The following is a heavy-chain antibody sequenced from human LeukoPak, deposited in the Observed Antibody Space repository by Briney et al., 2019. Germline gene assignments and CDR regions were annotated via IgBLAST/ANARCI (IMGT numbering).Heavy chain of an antibody. CDR2: IYYSGST. CDR1: GGSISSYY. Sequence: SETLSLTCTVSGGSISSYYWSWLRQPPGTGLEWIGYIYYSGSTNYNPSLKSRVTISVDTSKNQFSLKLSSVTAADTAVYYCARDRWSSSSETDYYYYYGMDVWGQGTTVTVSS. D-gene: IGHD6-6*01. J-gene: IGHJ6*02. CDR3: ARDRWSSSSETDYYYYYGMDV. V-gene: IGHV4-59*12.